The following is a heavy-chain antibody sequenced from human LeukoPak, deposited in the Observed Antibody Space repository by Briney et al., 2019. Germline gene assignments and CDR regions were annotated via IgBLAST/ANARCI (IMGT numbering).Heavy chain of an antibody. J-gene: IGHJ4*02. CDR2: INPSGGST. Sequence: ASVKVSCKASGYTFISYYMHWVRQAPGQGLEWMGIINPSGGSTSYAQKFQGRVTMTRDTSTSTVYMELSSLRSEDTAVYYCARWTAQDQTSDHTRGFDYWGQGTLVTVSS. CDR1: GYTFISYY. D-gene: IGHD2-2*01. CDR3: ARWTAQDQTSDHTRGFDY. V-gene: IGHV1-46*01.